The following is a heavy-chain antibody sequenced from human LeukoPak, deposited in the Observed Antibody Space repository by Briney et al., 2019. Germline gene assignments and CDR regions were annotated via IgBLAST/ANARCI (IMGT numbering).Heavy chain of an antibody. J-gene: IGHJ6*03. CDR1: GGSFSGYY. CDR3: ARGTISMDV. V-gene: IGHV4-34*11. Sequence: SETLSLTCAVYGGSFSGYYWSWIRQPPGKGLEWIGYIYYGGNTDHSPSLKSRVSISVDTSKNQVSLRLTSVTAADTAVYYCARGTISMDVWGRGTTVTISS. CDR2: IYYGGNT. D-gene: IGHD3-9*01.